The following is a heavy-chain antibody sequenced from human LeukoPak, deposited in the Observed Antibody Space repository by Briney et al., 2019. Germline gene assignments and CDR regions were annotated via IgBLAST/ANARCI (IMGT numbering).Heavy chain of an antibody. Sequence: ASVKVSCKASGYTFTSYAMNWVRQAPGQGLEWRGWINTNTGNPTYAQGFTGRFVFSLDTSVSTAYLQISSLKAEDTAVYYCARGSLHYGSGSYYTWGQGTLVTVSS. CDR2: INTNTGNP. V-gene: IGHV7-4-1*02. CDR1: GYTFTSYA. D-gene: IGHD3-10*01. CDR3: ARGSLHYGSGSYYT. J-gene: IGHJ4*02.